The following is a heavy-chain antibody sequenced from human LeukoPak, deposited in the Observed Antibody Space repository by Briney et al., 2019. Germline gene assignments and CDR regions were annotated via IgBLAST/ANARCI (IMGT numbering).Heavy chain of an antibody. D-gene: IGHD1-1*01. CDR3: ARDRYPSAREFDY. Sequence: PGGSLRLSCAASEFTFSSYWMHWVRQAPGKGLVWVSRIDTDGSDTTYADSVKGRFTISRDNAKNTLYLQLNSLRGEDTAVYYCARDRYPSAREFDYWGQGTLVTVSS. J-gene: IGHJ4*02. CDR1: EFTFSSYW. CDR2: IDTDGSDT. V-gene: IGHV3-74*01.